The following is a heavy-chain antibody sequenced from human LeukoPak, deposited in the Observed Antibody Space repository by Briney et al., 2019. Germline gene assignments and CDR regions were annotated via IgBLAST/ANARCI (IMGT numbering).Heavy chain of an antibody. CDR1: GYTFTGYG. CDR2: MNPNSGNT. V-gene: IGHV1-8*02. J-gene: IGHJ5*02. Sequence: ASVKVSCKASGYTFTGYGISWVRQAPGQGLEWMGWMNPNSGNTGYAQKFQGRVTMTRNTSISTAYMELSSLRSEDTAVYYCARSYSIAVAGTTNWFDPWGQGTLVTVSS. D-gene: IGHD6-19*01. CDR3: ARSYSIAVAGTTNWFDP.